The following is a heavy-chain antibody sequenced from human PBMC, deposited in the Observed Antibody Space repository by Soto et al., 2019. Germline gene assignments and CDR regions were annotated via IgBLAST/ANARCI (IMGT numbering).Heavy chain of an antibody. J-gene: IGHJ4*02. V-gene: IGHV5-51*01. CDR3: ARPVSEQWLADY. CDR1: GYSFTTYW. CDR2: IYPTDSDT. D-gene: IGHD6-19*01. Sequence: PGESLKISCKGSGYSFTTYWIGWVRQMPGKGLEWMGIIYPTDSDTRYSPSFQGQVTISADKSISTAYLQWSSLKASDTALYYCARPVSEQWLADYWGRGTLVTVSS.